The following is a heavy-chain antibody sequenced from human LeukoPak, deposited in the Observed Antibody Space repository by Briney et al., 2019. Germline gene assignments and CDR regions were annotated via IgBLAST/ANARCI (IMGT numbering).Heavy chain of an antibody. V-gene: IGHV1-18*01. CDR1: GYTFTSYD. Sequence: ASVKVSCKASGYTFTSYDINWVRQATGQGLEWMGWMNPNSGNTNYAQKLQGRVTMTTDTSTSTAYMELRSLRSDDTAVYYCARDRGAVAGTADYWGQGTLVTVSS. J-gene: IGHJ4*02. D-gene: IGHD6-19*01. CDR2: MNPNSGNT. CDR3: ARDRGAVAGTADY.